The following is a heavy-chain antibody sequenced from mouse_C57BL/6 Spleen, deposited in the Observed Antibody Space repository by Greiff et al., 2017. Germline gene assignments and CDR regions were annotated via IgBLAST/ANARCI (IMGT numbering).Heavy chain of an antibody. Sequence: QVQLKQSGAELVRPGASVTLSCKASGYTFTDYEMHWVKQTPVHGLEWIGAIDPETGGTAYNQKFKGKAILTADKSSSTAYMELRSLTSEDAAVYYCTKLGRDYWGQGTTLTVSS. CDR2: IDPETGGT. D-gene: IGHD4-1*01. CDR1: GYTFTDYE. CDR3: TKLGRDY. J-gene: IGHJ2*01. V-gene: IGHV1-15*01.